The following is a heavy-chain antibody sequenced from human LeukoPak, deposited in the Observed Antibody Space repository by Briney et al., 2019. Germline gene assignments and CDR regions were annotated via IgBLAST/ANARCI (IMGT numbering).Heavy chain of an antibody. CDR3: AREGQVSSSPFDY. CDR2: ISSSSSYI. V-gene: IGHV3-21*01. D-gene: IGHD6-13*01. J-gene: IGHJ4*02. CDR1: GFTFSTYS. Sequence: NAGGSLRLSCAASGFTFSTYSMNWVRQAPGKGLEWVSSISSSSSYIYYADSVKGRFTISRDNAKNSLYLQMNSLRAEDTAVYYCAREGQVSSSPFDYWGQGTLVTVSS.